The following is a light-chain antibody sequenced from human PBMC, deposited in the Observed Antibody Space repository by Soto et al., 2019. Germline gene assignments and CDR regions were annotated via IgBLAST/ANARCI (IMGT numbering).Light chain of an antibody. Sequence: DIQMAQSPSSLSASIGDRVTITCRASQGISEYLAWYQQRPGNAPNLLIYGASILQSGVPSRFTGSGSGTEFTLTINSLQPDDFATYYCQQYSVHWTFGQGTKVDI. J-gene: IGKJ1*01. V-gene: IGKV1-27*01. CDR3: QQYSVHWT. CDR2: GAS. CDR1: QGISEY.